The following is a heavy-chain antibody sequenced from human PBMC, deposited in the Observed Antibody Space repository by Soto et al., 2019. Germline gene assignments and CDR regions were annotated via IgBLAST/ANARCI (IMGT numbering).Heavy chain of an antibody. D-gene: IGHD6-13*01. CDR1: GGSIINYY. Sequence: PETLSLTCTVSGGSIINYYWTWIRQPAGKGLEWVGRIYSSGSTSYNPSLKSRLTMSVDTSKNQFSLKLTSVTAADTALYYCARQTTYSSSWFDYWGHGTLVTVSS. CDR3: ARQTTYSSSWFDY. J-gene: IGHJ5*01. CDR2: IYSSGST. V-gene: IGHV4-4*07.